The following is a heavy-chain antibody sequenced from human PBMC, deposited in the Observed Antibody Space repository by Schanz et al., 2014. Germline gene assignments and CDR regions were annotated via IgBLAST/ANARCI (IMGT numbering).Heavy chain of an antibody. CDR1: GFSISDHT. D-gene: IGHD6-13*01. CDR3: VRAKDAGYSSSWYLMNGFDI. Sequence: EVQLVESGGGLVQPGGSLRLSCAASGFSISDHTMRWDRQAPGKGLEPVSVTYLGGNTDYADSVKGRFTISRDDSKNTLHLQMNSLRSEDTAVYYCVRAKDAGYSSSWYLMNGFDIWGQGTILTVSS. V-gene: IGHV3-66*01. J-gene: IGHJ3*02. CDR2: TYLGGNT.